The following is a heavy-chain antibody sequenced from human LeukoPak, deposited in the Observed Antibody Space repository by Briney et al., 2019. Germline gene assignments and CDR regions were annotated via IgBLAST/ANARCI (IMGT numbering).Heavy chain of an antibody. D-gene: IGHD5-24*01. CDR1: GFTVSSNY. J-gene: IGHJ4*02. Sequence: GSLRLSCAASGFTVSSNYMSWVRQAPGKGLEWVSVIYSGGSTHCADSVKGRFTVSRDNSKNTLYLQMNSLRAEDTAVYYCASLRDGYNPIDYWGQGTLVTVSS. CDR2: IYSGGST. CDR3: ASLRDGYNPIDY. V-gene: IGHV3-53*01.